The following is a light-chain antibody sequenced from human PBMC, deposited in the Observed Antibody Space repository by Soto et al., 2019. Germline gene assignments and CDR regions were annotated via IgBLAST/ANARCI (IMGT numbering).Light chain of an antibody. J-gene: IGKJ5*01. CDR2: GAS. V-gene: IGKV3-20*01. Sequence: DIVLTQSPGTLSLSPGERSTLSCRASQSVSSNYLAWYQQKPGQAPRLIMYGASSRATGIPDRFSGSGSGTDFTLTISRLEPEDFAVFFCQQYGTSEIIFGQGTRLEIK. CDR1: QSVSSNY. CDR3: QQYGTSEII.